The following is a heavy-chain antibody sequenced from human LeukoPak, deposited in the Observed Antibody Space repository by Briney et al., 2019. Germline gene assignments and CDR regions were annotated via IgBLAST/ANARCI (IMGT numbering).Heavy chain of an antibody. V-gene: IGHV4-30-4*01. CDR2: IYYSGST. CDR1: GGSISSGDYY. J-gene: IGHJ4*02. CDR3: AAMGSYYFEY. Sequence: SETLSLTCTVSGGSISSGDYYWSWIRQPPGKGLEWIGYIYYSGSTYYNPSLKSRVTISVDTSKNQFSLRLSSVTAADTAVYYCAAMGSYYFEYCGQRTLVTVSS. D-gene: IGHD2-2*01.